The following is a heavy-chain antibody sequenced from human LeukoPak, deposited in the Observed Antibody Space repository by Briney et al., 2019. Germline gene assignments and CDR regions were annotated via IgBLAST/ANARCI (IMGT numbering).Heavy chain of an antibody. Sequence: GGSLRLSCAASGFTFSDHYTDWVRQAPGKGLEWVGRTRSKANSYTTEYAASVRGRFTISRDDSKNSLYLQMNSLKTEDTAVYYCARVLPDGYCDFWSGYYYYYYMDVWGKGTTVTVSS. D-gene: IGHD3-3*01. CDR2: TRSKANSYTT. CDR1: GFTFSDHY. V-gene: IGHV3-72*01. CDR3: ARVLPDGYCDFWSGYYYYYYMDV. J-gene: IGHJ6*03.